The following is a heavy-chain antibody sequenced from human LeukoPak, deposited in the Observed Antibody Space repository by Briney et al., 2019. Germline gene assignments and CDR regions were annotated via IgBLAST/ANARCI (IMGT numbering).Heavy chain of an antibody. CDR2: ISYDGSNK. Sequence: HPGRSLRLSCAASGFTFSSYGMHWVRQAPGKGLEWVAVISYDGSNKYYADSVKDRFTISRDNSKNTLYLQMNSLRAEDTAVYYCANSPARRYYYYYGMDVWGQGTTVTVSS. CDR1: GFTFSSYG. CDR3: ANSPARRYYYYYGMDV. D-gene: IGHD6-6*01. J-gene: IGHJ6*02. V-gene: IGHV3-30*18.